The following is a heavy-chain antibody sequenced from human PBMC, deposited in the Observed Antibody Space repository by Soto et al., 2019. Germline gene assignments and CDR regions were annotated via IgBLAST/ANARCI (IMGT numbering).Heavy chain of an antibody. Sequence: LSLTCTVSGGSISNDYCNWIRHPAGKGLEWIGRIDTSGSTNYNPSLKSRVTMSVDTSKQEFSLKLSSVTAADTALYYCARGGQDFWSGPFDYWGRGALVTVSS. J-gene: IGHJ4*02. V-gene: IGHV4-4*07. CDR1: GGSISNDY. CDR2: IDTSGST. CDR3: ARGGQDFWSGPFDY. D-gene: IGHD3-3*01.